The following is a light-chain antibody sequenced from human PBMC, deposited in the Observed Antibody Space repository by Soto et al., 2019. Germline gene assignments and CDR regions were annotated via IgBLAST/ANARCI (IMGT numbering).Light chain of an antibody. Sequence: DIQMTQSPSSLSASVGDRVTITCRASQSISSYLNWYQQKPGKAPKLLIYAASSLQSGVPSRFSGSGSGTDFTLTISSLQPEDVATYYCQQSYSTPPDFGQGTRLEIK. CDR2: AAS. CDR3: QQSYSTPPD. V-gene: IGKV1-39*01. J-gene: IGKJ5*01. CDR1: QSISSY.